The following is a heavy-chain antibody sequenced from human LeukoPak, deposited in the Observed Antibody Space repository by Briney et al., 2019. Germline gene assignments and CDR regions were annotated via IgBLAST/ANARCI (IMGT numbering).Heavy chain of an antibody. CDR3: ASLGYCSGGSCYGNWLDP. Sequence: SETLSLTCTVSGGSIGSYYWSWIRQPPGEGLEWIGYIHYSGSTKYKPSLKSRVNISIDMSKNQLSLKLSSVTAADTAVYYCASLGYCSGGSCYGNWLDPWGQGTLVTVSS. D-gene: IGHD2-15*01. V-gene: IGHV4-59*01. CDR2: IHYSGST. J-gene: IGHJ5*02. CDR1: GGSIGSYY.